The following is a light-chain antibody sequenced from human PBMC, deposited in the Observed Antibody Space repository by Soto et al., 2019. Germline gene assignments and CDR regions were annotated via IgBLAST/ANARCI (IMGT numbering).Light chain of an antibody. CDR1: NNDVGNYKL. CDR3: YSYAGTSTWV. Sequence: QSALTQPASVSESPGQSSTISCTGTNNDVGNYKLVSWFQHHLGKAPKLIIYEGTKRPSGVSNRFSASQSGNTASLTISGLQAEDEADYDFYSYAGTSTWVFGGGTKLTVL. CDR2: EGT. J-gene: IGLJ3*02. V-gene: IGLV2-23*01.